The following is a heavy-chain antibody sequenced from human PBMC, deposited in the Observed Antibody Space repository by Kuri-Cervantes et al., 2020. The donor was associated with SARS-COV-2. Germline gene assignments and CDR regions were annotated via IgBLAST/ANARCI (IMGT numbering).Heavy chain of an antibody. D-gene: IGHD2-2*01. Sequence: SETLSLTCTVSGGSISSYYWSWIRQPPGKGLEWIGYIYYSGSTNYNPSLKSRVTISVDTSKNQFSLKLSSVTAADTAVYYCARHVHQLLYMDIWGKGTTVTVSS. CDR3: ARHVHQLLYMDI. V-gene: IGHV4-59*08. CDR1: GGSISSYY. J-gene: IGHJ6*03. CDR2: IYYSGST.